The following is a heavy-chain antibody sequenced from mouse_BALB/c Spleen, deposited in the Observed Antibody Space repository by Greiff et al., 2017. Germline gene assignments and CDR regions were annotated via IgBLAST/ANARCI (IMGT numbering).Heavy chain of an antibody. CDR3: ARHAGYRYDDDAVGFAY. CDR2: ISSGGSYT. Sequence: EVKLMESGGGLVKPGGSLKLSCAASGFTFSSYAMSWVRQTPEKRLEWVATISSGGSYTYYPDSVKGRFTISRDNAKNTLYLQMSSLRSEDTAMYYCARHAGYRYDDDAVGFAYWGQGTLVTVSA. V-gene: IGHV5-9-3*01. D-gene: IGHD2-14*01. J-gene: IGHJ3*01. CDR1: GFTFSSYA.